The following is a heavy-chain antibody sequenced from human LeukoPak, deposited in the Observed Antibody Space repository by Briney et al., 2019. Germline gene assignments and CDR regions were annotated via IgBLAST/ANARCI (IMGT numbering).Heavy chain of an antibody. J-gene: IGHJ4*02. CDR1: GFTFSSYS. V-gene: IGHV3-21*01. Sequence: PGGSLRLSCAASGFTFSSYSMNWVRQAPGKGLEWVSSISSSSSYIYYADSVKGRFTISRDNAKNSLYLQMNSLRAEDTAVYYCARDRFLEWFHTIDYWGQGTLVTVSS. D-gene: IGHD3-3*01. CDR2: ISSSSSYI. CDR3: ARDRFLEWFHTIDY.